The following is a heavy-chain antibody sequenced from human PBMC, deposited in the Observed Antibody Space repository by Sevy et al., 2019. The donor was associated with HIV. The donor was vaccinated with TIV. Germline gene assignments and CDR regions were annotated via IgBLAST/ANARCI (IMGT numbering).Heavy chain of an antibody. CDR3: ARGGRMVRGVIMLVYFDY. V-gene: IGHV1-18*04. Sequence: ASVKVSCKASGYTFTSYGISWVRQAPGQGLEWMGWISVYNGNTNYAQKLQGRVTMTTDTSTSTAYMELRSLRSYDTAVYYCARGGRMVRGVIMLVYFDYWGQGTLVTVSS. CDR1: GYTFTSYG. D-gene: IGHD3-10*01. CDR2: ISVYNGNT. J-gene: IGHJ4*02.